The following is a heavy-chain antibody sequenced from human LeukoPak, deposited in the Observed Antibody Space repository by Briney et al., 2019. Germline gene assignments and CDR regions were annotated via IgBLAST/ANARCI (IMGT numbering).Heavy chain of an antibody. Sequence: GSLRLSCAASGFTFSSYAMHWVRQAPGKGLEWVAVISSEGNSKYYADSVKGRFTISRDNSNNTLYLQMNSLRTEDTAVYYCARKVLLWFGELRGGYFDYWGQGILVTVSS. V-gene: IGHV3-30-3*01. CDR2: ISSEGNSK. CDR1: GFTFSSYA. CDR3: ARKVLLWFGELRGGYFDY. J-gene: IGHJ4*02. D-gene: IGHD3-10*01.